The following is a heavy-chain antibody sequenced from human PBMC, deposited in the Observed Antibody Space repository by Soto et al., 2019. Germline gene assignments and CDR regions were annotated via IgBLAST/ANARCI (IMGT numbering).Heavy chain of an antibody. CDR1: GFTFSTSA. J-gene: IGHJ4*02. Sequence: EVQVVESGGGLVQPGGSLRLSCAASGFTFSTSAMNWVRQAPEKGLEWVSYISSGGSTIYYADSVKGRFTISRDNAKNSLYLQMNSLRGEDTAVYYCARGGSSWSVDYWGQGTLVTVSS. D-gene: IGHD6-13*01. V-gene: IGHV3-48*01. CDR3: ARGGSSWSVDY. CDR2: ISSGGSTI.